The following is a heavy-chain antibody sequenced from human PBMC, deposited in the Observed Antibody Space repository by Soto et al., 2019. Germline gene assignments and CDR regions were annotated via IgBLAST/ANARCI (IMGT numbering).Heavy chain of an antibody. D-gene: IGHD3-16*01. V-gene: IGHV3-23*01. CDR3: AKNQWGNAFDI. J-gene: IGHJ3*02. Sequence: EVQLLESGGGLVQPGGSLRLSCAASGFTFGNYDMTWVRQAPGKGLEWVSSIIKSGATKYYADSVRGRFTISRDNSKSTLYLQMNSLRAEDTALYYCAKNQWGNAFDIWCQGTMLTVSS. CDR2: IIKSGATK. CDR1: GFTFGNYD.